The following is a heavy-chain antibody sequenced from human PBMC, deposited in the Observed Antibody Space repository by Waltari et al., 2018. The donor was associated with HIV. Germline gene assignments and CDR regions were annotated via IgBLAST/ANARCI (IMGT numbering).Heavy chain of an antibody. CDR2: INHSGST. CDR1: GGSFSGYY. J-gene: IGHJ6*02. CDR3: ARGCSGGSCHALGMDV. D-gene: IGHD2-15*01. V-gene: IGHV4-34*01. Sequence: QVQLQQWGAGLLKPSETMSLTCAVYGGSFSGYYWSWIRQPPGKGLEWIGEINHSGSTNYNPSLKSRVTISVDTSKNQFSLKLSSVTAADTAVYYCARGCSGGSCHALGMDVWGQGTTVTVSS.